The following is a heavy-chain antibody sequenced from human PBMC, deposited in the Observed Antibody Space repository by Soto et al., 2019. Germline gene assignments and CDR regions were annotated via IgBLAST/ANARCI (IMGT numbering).Heavy chain of an antibody. J-gene: IGHJ6*03. CDR1: GGSFSGYY. Sequence: SETLSLTCAVYGGSFSGYYCSWIRQPPGKGLEWIGEINHSGSTNYNPSLKSRVTISVDTSKNQFSLKLSSVTAADTAVYYCARGLYYYMDVWGKGTTVTVSS. V-gene: IGHV4-34*01. CDR2: INHSGST. CDR3: ARGLYYYMDV.